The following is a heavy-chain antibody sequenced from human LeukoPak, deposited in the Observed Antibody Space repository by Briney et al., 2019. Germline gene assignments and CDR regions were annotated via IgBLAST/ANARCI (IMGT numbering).Heavy chain of an antibody. CDR2: ISWHSGSI. V-gene: IGHV3-9*01. D-gene: IGHD6-13*01. J-gene: IGHJ5*02. Sequence: GRSLRLSCAASGFTFHDYAMHWVRQAPGKGLEWVSGISWHSGSIAYADSVKGRFTVSRDNAKNTLYLQMNSLRAEDTAIYYCVRDLQRHYLGVAVAGRRRWFDPWGQGTLVTVSS. CDR1: GFTFHDYA. CDR3: VRDLQRHYLGVAVAGRRRWFDP.